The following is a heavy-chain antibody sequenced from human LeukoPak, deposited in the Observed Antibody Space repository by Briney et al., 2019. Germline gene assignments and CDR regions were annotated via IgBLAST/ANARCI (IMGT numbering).Heavy chain of an antibody. J-gene: IGHJ3*02. CDR2: IYYSGST. CDR1: GGSISSGDYY. D-gene: IGHD3-22*01. Sequence: KSSETLSLTCTVSGGSISSGDYYWSWIRQPPGKGLEWIGYIYYSGSTYYNPSLKSRVTISVDTSKNQFSLKLSSVTAADTAVYYCAWGKDDSSGYFRVVDAFDIWGQGTMVTVSS. V-gene: IGHV4-30-4*01. CDR3: AWGKDDSSGYFRVVDAFDI.